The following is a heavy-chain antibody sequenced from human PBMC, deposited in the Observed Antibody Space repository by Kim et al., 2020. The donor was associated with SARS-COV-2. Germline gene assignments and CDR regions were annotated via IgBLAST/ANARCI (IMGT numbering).Heavy chain of an antibody. Sequence: IYYADAVKGRFTISRDNAKNSLYLQMNSLRAEDTAVYYCASIRSTSGFDYWGQGTLVTISS. CDR3: ASIRSTSGFDY. D-gene: IGHD2-2*01. CDR2: I. V-gene: IGHV3-21*01. J-gene: IGHJ4*02.